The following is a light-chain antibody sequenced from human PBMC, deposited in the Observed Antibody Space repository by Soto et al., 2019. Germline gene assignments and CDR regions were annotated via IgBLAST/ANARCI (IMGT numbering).Light chain of an antibody. CDR3: VQTLQSPVT. CDR1: QSLLHSYGHDC. J-gene: IGKJ4*01. CDR2: FGS. Sequence: EIVMTQSPLSLPVTPGEPASISCRSSQSLLHSYGHDCLDGYVQKPGQSPQLLISFGSNRASGVPDRFSGSGSGTVFALRITRVEAGDVGVYYCVQTLQSPVTVGGGTKVEIK. V-gene: IGKV2-28*01.